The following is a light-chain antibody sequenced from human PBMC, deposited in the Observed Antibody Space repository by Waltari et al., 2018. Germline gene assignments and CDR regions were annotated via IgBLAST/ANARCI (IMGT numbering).Light chain of an antibody. J-gene: IGKJ3*01. CDR3: LQVNSYPFT. V-gene: IGKV1-9*01. Sequence: IQLTQSPLSLSASVGDRVTITRRASQGISSYLAWYQQKAGRAPKLLIYGGSTLPNGVPSRFSGSGFGTDFTLTISSLQPEDFATYYCLQVNSYPFTFGPGTTVDIK. CDR2: GGS. CDR1: QGISSY.